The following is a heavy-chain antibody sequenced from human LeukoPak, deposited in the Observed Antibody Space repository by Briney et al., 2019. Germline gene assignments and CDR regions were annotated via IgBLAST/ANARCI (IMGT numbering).Heavy chain of an antibody. J-gene: IGHJ4*02. CDR3: ARPGNTYGSGSRY. V-gene: IGHV3-21*01. CDR2: ISSSSSYI. CDR1: GFTFSSYS. Sequence: GGSLRLSCAASGFTFSSYSMNWVRQAPGKGLEWVSSISSSSSYIYYADSVKGRFTISRDNAKNSLYLQMNSLRAEDTAVYYCARPGNTYGSGSRYWGQGTLVTVSS. D-gene: IGHD3-10*01.